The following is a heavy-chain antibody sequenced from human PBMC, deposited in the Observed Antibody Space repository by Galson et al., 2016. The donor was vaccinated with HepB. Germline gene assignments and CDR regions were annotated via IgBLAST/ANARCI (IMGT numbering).Heavy chain of an antibody. J-gene: IGHJ3*02. V-gene: IGHV4-59*01. CDR1: GGSISSYY. CDR3: ARDHGGNSGVFDI. D-gene: IGHD4-23*01. Sequence: SETLSLTCTVSGGSISSYYWSWIRQPPGKGLEWIGYIFYSGSTNYNPSPKSRVTISLDTSKNQFSLKLSSVTAADTAVYYCARDHGGNSGVFDIWGQGTMVTVSS. CDR2: IFYSGST.